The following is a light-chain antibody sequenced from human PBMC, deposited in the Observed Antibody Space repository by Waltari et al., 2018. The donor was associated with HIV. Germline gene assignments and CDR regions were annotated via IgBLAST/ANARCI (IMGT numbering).Light chain of an antibody. CDR1: SNHGDDYKY. V-gene: IGLV2-14*01. CDR3: ASYISSSSPE. Sequence: QSALPQPASVSGSPGQSITISCTGTSNHGDDYKYVSWYQHHPGKAPKVIIYEDSHRPSGVSNRFSGSKSGNTASLTISGLQPEDEADYFCASYISSSSPEFGGGTKVTVL. J-gene: IGLJ3*02. CDR2: EDS.